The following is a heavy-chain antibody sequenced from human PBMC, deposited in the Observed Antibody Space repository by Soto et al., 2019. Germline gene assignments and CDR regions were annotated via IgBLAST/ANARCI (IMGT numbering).Heavy chain of an antibody. Sequence: ASVKVSCKASGYTFTSYDLNWVRQATGQGLEWMGWMNPNSGNTGYAQKFQGRVTMTRNTSISTAYMELSSLRSEDTAVYYCARGYYYYDSSGYPVYYFDYWGQGTLVTVSS. CDR1: GYTFTSYD. J-gene: IGHJ4*02. D-gene: IGHD3-22*01. CDR3: ARGYYYYDSSGYPVYYFDY. V-gene: IGHV1-8*01. CDR2: MNPNSGNT.